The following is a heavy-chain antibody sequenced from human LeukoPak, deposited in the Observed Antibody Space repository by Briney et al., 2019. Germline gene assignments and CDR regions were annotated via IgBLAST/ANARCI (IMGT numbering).Heavy chain of an antibody. CDR3: ARDRSIAARRDRYFDL. Sequence: GGSLRLSCAASGFTFSSYWMSWVRQAPGKGLEWVANIKQDGSEKYYVDSVKGRFTISRDNAKNSLYLQMNSLRAEDTAVYYCARDRSIAARRDRYFDLWGRGTLVTVSS. CDR2: IKQDGSEK. V-gene: IGHV3-7*01. J-gene: IGHJ2*01. D-gene: IGHD6-6*01. CDR1: GFTFSSYW.